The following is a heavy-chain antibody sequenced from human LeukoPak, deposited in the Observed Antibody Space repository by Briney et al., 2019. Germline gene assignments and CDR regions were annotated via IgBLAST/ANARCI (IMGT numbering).Heavy chain of an antibody. V-gene: IGHV4-59*01. CDR1: GGSISSSY. J-gene: IGHJ4*02. CDR3: ARAARIAVAGFFDY. D-gene: IGHD6-19*01. Sequence: SETLSLTCTVSGGSISSSYWSWIRQPPGKGLEWIGYIHYSGSTNYNPSLKSRVTISVDTSKNQFSLKLSSVTAADTAVYYCARAARIAVAGFFDYWGQGTLVTVSS. CDR2: IHYSGST.